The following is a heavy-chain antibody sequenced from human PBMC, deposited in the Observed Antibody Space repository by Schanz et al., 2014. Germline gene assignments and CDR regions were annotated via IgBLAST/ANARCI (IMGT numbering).Heavy chain of an antibody. CDR3: AKDDTQVNGMDV. CDR1: GFSFSRYG. J-gene: IGHJ6*02. CDR2: ISSDETVT. Sequence: QIQLVESGGGVVQPGTSLRLSCTISGFSFSRYGMHWVRQAPGKGLEWVAVISSDETVTYYVDSVKGRFTISRDNSKNTLYLQMNSLRVEDTAVYYCAKDDTQVNGMDVWGQGTTVTVSS. V-gene: IGHV3-30*18.